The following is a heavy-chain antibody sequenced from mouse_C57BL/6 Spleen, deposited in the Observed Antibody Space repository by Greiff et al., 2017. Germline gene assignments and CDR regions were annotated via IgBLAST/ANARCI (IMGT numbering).Heavy chain of an antibody. D-gene: IGHD1-1*01. Sequence: VQLQQSGAELVRPGSSVKLSCKASGYTFTSYWMDWVKQRPGQGLEWIGNIYPSDSETHYNQKFKDKATLTVDKSSSTAYMQLSSLTSEDSAVYYCARGYYGSSTAYWGQGTLVTVSA. CDR2: IYPSDSET. J-gene: IGHJ3*01. CDR1: GYTFTSYW. CDR3: ARGYYGSSTAY. V-gene: IGHV1-61*01.